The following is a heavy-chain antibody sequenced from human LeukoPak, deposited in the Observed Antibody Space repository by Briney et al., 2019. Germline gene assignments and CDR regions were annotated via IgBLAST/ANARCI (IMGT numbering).Heavy chain of an antibody. CDR3: AKEGQQWPAGYY. CDR2: ISGSGGST. CDR1: GFTFSSYA. Sequence: GGSLRLSCAASGFTFSSYAMSWVRQAPGKGLEGGSAISGSGGSTYYADSVKGRFTISRDNSKNTLYLQMNSLRAEGTVVYYCAKEGQQWPAGYYWGQGTLVTVSS. J-gene: IGHJ4*02. D-gene: IGHD6-19*01. V-gene: IGHV3-23*01.